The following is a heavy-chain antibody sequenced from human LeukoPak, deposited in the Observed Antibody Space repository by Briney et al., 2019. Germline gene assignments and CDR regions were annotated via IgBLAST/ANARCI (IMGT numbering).Heavy chain of an antibody. CDR1: GYIFSNYG. J-gene: IGHJ4*02. CDR3: ARDGHSSAWSNKWDC. CDR2: ISIYNGNT. Sequence: ASVKVSCKASGYIFSNYGISWVRQAPGQGLEWMGWISIYNGNTNYAQELQGRVTMTTDTSTSTAYMELRSLSSDDTAMYYCARDGHSSAWSNKWDCWGQGTLVTVSS. D-gene: IGHD6-19*01. V-gene: IGHV1-18*01.